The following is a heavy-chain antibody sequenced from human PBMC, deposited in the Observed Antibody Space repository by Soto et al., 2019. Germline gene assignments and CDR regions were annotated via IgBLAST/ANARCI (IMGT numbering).Heavy chain of an antibody. V-gene: IGHV3-53*01. J-gene: IGHJ6*02. CDR1: GFPVSTNY. Sequence: PGGSLRLSCAASGFPVSTNYMSWVRQAPGKGLEWVSVIYNDGKTYYADSVKGRFTISRDASKNTLHLQMDSLRDEDTAVYYCVRPLPSGQNYGMDVWGQGTTVTVSS. D-gene: IGHD3-10*01. CDR3: VRPLPSGQNYGMDV. CDR2: IYNDGKT.